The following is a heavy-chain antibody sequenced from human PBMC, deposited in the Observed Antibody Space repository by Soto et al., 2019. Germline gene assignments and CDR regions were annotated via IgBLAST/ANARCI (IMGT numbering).Heavy chain of an antibody. V-gene: IGHV4-59*01. J-gene: IGHJ4*02. CDR3: ARVTQQWLVLDY. CDR2: IYYSGST. D-gene: IGHD6-19*01. CDR1: GGSISRYY. Sequence: SETLSLTCTVSGGSISRYYWSWIRQPPGRGLEWIGYIYYSGSTNYNPSLKSRVTISVDTSKNQFSLKLSSVTAADTAVYYCARVTQQWLVLDYWGQGTLVNVSS.